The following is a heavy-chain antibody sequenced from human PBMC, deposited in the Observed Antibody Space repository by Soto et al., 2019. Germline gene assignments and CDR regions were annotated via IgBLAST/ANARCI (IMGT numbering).Heavy chain of an antibody. CDR3: ARDRENMVGGVIITLKRYYYGMDV. CDR1: GGTFSSYA. V-gene: IGHV1-69*01. Sequence: QVQLVQSGAEVKKPGSSVKVSCKASGGTFSSYAISWVRQAPGQGLEWMGGIIPIFGTANYAQKFQGRVTITADESTSTAYMELSSVRSEDTAVYYCARDRENMVGGVIITLKRYYYGMDVWGHGTTVTVSS. J-gene: IGHJ6*02. D-gene: IGHD3-10*01. CDR2: IIPIFGTA.